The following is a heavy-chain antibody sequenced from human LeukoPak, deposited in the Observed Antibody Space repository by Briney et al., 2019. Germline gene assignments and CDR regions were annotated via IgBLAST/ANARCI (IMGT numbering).Heavy chain of an antibody. CDR3: ISLDYDILTGSPQG. J-gene: IGHJ4*02. V-gene: IGHV3-73*01. Sequence: GSLRLSCTASGFKFSGSSMHWVRQASGKGLEWVGRIRSQANSYATAYAASVKGRFTISRDDSDNTAYLQMNSLTTEDTAVYYCISLDYDILTGSPQGWGQGTLVTVSS. CDR2: IRSQANSYAT. CDR1: GFKFSGSS. D-gene: IGHD3-9*01.